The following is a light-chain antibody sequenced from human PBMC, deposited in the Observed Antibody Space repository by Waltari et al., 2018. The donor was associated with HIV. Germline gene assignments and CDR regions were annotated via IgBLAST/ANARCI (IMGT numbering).Light chain of an antibody. J-gene: IGLJ2*01. Sequence: HSALTQPASVPAFPGQSSTISCTGTSSLLGSSNYGSWYQQHPGNVPKVIISEVISRPSGVSNRFSGSKSGNTASLTISGLQPEDEADYYCTSYTSNDTLLFGGGTKVTVL. CDR3: TSYTSNDTLL. CDR2: EVI. V-gene: IGLV2-14*01. CDR1: SSLLGSSNY.